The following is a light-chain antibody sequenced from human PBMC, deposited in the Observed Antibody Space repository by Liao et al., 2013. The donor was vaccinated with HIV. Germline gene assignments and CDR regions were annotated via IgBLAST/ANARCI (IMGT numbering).Light chain of an antibody. CDR3: QAWDSSTVV. CDR2: QDS. V-gene: IGLV3-21*01. J-gene: IGLJ1*01. Sequence: SYELTQPPSVSVAPGKTARITCGGNNIGTKSVQWYQQKPGQSPVMVIYQDSKRPSGIPERFSGSNSGNTATLTISGTQAMDEADYYCQAWDSSTVVFGTGTKVTVL. CDR1: NIGTKS.